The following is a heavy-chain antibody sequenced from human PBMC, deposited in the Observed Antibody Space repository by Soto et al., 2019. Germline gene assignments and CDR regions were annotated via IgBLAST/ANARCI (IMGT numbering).Heavy chain of an antibody. CDR3: TIPLTYYYDSSGYRQGFDY. CDR1: GFTFSNAW. J-gene: IGHJ4*02. V-gene: IGHV3-15*01. D-gene: IGHD3-22*01. CDR2: IKSKTDGGTT. Sequence: PGGSLRLSCAASGFTFSNAWMSWVRQAPGKGLEWVGRIKSKTDGGTTDYAAPVKGRFTISRDDSKNTLYLQMNSLKTEDTAVYYCTIPLTYYYDSSGYRQGFDYWGQGTLVTVSS.